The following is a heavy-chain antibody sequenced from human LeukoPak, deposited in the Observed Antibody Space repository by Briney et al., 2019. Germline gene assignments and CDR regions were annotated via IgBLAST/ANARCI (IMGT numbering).Heavy chain of an antibody. D-gene: IGHD6-13*01. CDR3: ARRGSSSWYLLESGYYYMDV. J-gene: IGHJ6*03. CDR1: GYSFTSYW. Sequence: GESLKISCKGSGYSFTSYWIGWVRQMPGKGLEWMGIIYPGDSDTRYSPSFQGQVTISADKSISTAYLQWSSLKASDTAMYYCARRGSSSWYLLESGYYYMDVWGKGTTVTVSS. V-gene: IGHV5-51*01. CDR2: IYPGDSDT.